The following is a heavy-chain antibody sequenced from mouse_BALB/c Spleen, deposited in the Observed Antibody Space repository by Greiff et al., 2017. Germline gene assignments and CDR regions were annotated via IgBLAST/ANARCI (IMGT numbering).Heavy chain of an antibody. J-gene: IGHJ1*01. CDR2: ISYSGST. D-gene: IGHD1-1*01. CDR1: GDSITSGY. V-gene: IGHV3-8*02. Sequence: EVKVVESGPSLVKPSQTLSLTCSVTGDSITSGYWNWIRKFPGNKLEYMGYISYSGSTYYNPSLKSRISITRDTSKNQYYLQLNSVTTEDTATYYCASYYYGSSYWYFDVWGAGTTVTVSS. CDR3: ASYYYGSSYWYFDV.